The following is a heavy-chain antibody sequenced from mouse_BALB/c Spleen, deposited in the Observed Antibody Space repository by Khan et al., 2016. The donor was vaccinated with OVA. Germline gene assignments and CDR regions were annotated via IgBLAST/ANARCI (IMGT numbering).Heavy chain of an antibody. CDR3: ARSTYRYAFAY. J-gene: IGHJ3*01. D-gene: IGHD2-14*01. CDR2: MIYSGNT. Sequence: EVQLQESGPSLVKPSQTLSLTCSVTGDSITSGYWSWIRKFPGNKLEYMGYMIYSGNTYYNPPLKSRISITRHTSKTQYYLMLNSVTTADTATYYCARSTYRYAFAYWGQGTLVTVSA. V-gene: IGHV3-8*02. CDR1: GDSITSGY.